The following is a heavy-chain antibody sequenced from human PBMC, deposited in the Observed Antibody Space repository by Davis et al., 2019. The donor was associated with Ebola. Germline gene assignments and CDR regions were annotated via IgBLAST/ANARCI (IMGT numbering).Heavy chain of an antibody. V-gene: IGHV4-34*01. CDR1: GASFSDYY. D-gene: IGHD2-15*01. Sequence: GSLRLSCAVYGASFSDYYWSWIRQPPGKGLEWIGEINHRGWSTYNPSLKSRITISVDTSKNQFSLNLSSVTAADTAVYYCARVRPRKRYCSGGDCYSILDHWGQGTLVTVSS. CDR3: ARVRPRKRYCSGGDCYSILDH. CDR2: INHRGWS. J-gene: IGHJ4*02.